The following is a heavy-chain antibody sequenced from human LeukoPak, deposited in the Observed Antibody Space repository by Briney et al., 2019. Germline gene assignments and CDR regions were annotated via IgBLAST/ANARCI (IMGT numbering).Heavy chain of an antibody. CDR1: GFTFSSYWRHW. V-gene: IGHV3-74*01. D-gene: IGHD3-10*01. CDR2: ISSDGSST. CDR3: AREDGSGAFDP. J-gene: IGHJ5*02. Sequence: PGGSLRLSCAASGFTFSSYWRHWMHWVRQAPGKGLLWVSRISSDGSSTSYADSVKGRFTISRDNAKNTLYLQMNSLRADDTAVYHCAREDGSGAFDPWGQGTLVTVSS.